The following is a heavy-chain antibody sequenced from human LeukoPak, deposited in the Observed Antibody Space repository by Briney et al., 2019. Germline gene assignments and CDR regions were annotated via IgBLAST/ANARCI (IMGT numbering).Heavy chain of an antibody. CDR1: GGSFSGYY. Sequence: SSETLSLTCAVYGGSFSGYYWSWIRQPPGKGLEWIGEINHSGSTNYNPSLKSRVTISVGTSKNQFSLKLSSVTAADTAVYYCARVNVVVIAIMGSYNWFDPWGQGTLVTVSS. J-gene: IGHJ5*02. CDR3: ARVNVVVIAIMGSYNWFDP. V-gene: IGHV4-34*01. CDR2: INHSGST. D-gene: IGHD2-21*01.